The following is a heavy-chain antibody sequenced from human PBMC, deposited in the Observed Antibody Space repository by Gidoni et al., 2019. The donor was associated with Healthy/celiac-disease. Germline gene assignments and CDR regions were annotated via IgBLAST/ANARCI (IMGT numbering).Heavy chain of an antibody. Sequence: QVQLVESGGGVVQPGRSLRLSCAASGFPFSSYAMHWVRQAPGKGLGWVAVISYDGSNKYYADSVKGRFTISRDNSKNTLYLQMNSLRAEDTAVYYCARNPSSSSLLGGDYWGQGTLVTVSS. D-gene: IGHD6-6*01. CDR2: ISYDGSNK. CDR3: ARNPSSSSLLGGDY. V-gene: IGHV3-30-3*01. CDR1: GFPFSSYA. J-gene: IGHJ4*02.